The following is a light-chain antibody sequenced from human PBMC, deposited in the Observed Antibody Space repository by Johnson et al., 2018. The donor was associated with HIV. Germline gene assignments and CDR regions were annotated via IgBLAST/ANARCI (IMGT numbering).Light chain of an antibody. Sequence: QSVLTQPPSVSAAPGQKVTISCSGSSSNIGNKYVSWYQQLPGTAPKLLIYENTKRPSGIPDRFSGPTSGTSATLGINGLHTGDEADYYCGTWATHLSAGCVFGSGTKVTVL. V-gene: IGLV1-51*02. J-gene: IGLJ1*01. CDR2: ENT. CDR3: GTWATHLSAGCV. CDR1: SSNIGNKY.